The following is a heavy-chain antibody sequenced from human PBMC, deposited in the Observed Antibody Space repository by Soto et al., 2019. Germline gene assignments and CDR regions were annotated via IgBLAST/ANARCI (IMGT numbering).Heavy chain of an antibody. CDR1: GDSVSSNTAS. D-gene: IGHD5-12*01. CDR2: TYFRSKRYN. CDR3: AKGDNLGPKTGYAFDP. V-gene: IGHV6-1*01. Sequence: SQTLSLTCAISGDSVSSNTASWNWIRQSPSRGLEWLGRTYFRSKRYNDYAVSVKSRIIINPDTSNNQFSLQLNSVTPEDTAMYFCAKGDNLGPKTGYAFDPWGQGIMVTVSS. J-gene: IGHJ5*02.